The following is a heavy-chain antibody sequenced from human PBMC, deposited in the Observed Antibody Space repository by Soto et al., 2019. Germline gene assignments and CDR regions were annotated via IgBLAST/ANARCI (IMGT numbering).Heavy chain of an antibody. D-gene: IGHD3-3*01. CDR1: GYTFTGYY. CDR3: ARGMESRITIFGVVLGAFDY. V-gene: IGHV1-2*04. CDR2: INPNSGGT. J-gene: IGHJ4*02. Sequence: ASVKVSCKASGYTFTGYYMHWVRHAPGQGLEWMGWINPNSGGTNYAQKFQGWVTMTRDTSISTAYMELSRLRSDDTAVYYCARGMESRITIFGVVLGAFDYWGQGTLVTVSS.